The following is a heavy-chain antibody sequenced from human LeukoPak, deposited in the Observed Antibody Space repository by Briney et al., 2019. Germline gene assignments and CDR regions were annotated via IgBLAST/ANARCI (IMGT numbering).Heavy chain of an antibody. Sequence: ASETLSLTCTVSGGSISSYYWSWIRQPPGKGLEWIGYIYYSGSTNYNPSLKSRDTISVDTSRNQFSLKLTSVTAADTAVYYCARGQGGNYYLNYFDYWGQGALVTVSS. J-gene: IGHJ4*02. CDR2: IYYSGST. D-gene: IGHD1-26*01. CDR3: ARGQGGNYYLNYFDY. V-gene: IGHV4-59*01. CDR1: GGSISSYY.